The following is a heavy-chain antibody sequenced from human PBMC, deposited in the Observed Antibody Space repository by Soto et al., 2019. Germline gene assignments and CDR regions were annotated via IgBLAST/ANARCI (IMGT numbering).Heavy chain of an antibody. D-gene: IGHD1-1*01. CDR3: AKGREEQYGRMDH. J-gene: IGHJ4*02. Sequence: QVQLVESGGGVVQPGRSLRLSCEASGFTFSRFGMNWVRQAPGKGLEWVASISEDGGHRNDADSVKGRFTISRDNSKNTLYLQMDSLRPEDTAVYYCAKGREEQYGRMDHWGQGILVSVSS. CDR2: ISEDGGHR. CDR1: GFTFSRFG. V-gene: IGHV3-30*18.